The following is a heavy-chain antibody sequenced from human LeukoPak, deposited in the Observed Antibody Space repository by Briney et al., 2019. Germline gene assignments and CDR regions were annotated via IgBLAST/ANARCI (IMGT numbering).Heavy chain of an antibody. CDR3: ASSLKTYDRAAGY. CDR2: INPNSGGT. D-gene: IGHD6-13*01. V-gene: IGHV1-2*02. CDR1: GYTFTGYY. Sequence: ASVKVSCKASGYTFTGYYMHWVRQAPGQGLEWMGWINPNSGGTNYAQKFQGRVTMTRDTSISTAYMELSRLRSDDTAAYYCASSLKTYDRAAGYWGQGTLVTVSS. J-gene: IGHJ4*02.